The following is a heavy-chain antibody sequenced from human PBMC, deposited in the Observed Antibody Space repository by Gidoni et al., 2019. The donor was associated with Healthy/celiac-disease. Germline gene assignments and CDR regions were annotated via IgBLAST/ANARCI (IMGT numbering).Heavy chain of an antibody. J-gene: IGHJ4*02. V-gene: IGHV3-7*01. D-gene: IGHD3-22*01. CDR3: ARYYYDSSGFY. CDR1: RFTFSSYW. CDR2: IKQDGSEK. Sequence: VQLVESGGGLVQPGGSLRLSCAASRFTFSSYWMSWVRQAPGKGLEWVANIKQDGSEKYYVDSVKGRFTISRDNAKNSLYLQMNSLRAEETAVYYCARYYYDSSGFYWGQGTLVTVSS.